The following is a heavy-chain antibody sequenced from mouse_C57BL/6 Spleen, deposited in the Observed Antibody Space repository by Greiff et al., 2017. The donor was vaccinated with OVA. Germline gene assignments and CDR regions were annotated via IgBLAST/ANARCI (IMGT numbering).Heavy chain of an antibody. CDR1: GYSFTGYY. D-gene: IGHD4-1*01. Sequence: EVKLMESGPELVKPGASVKISCKASGYSFTGYYMNWVKQSPEKSLEWIGEINPSTGGTTYNQKFKAKATLTVDKSSSTAYMQLKSLTSEDSAVYYCARSVWDGPYYFDYWGQGTTLTVSS. J-gene: IGHJ2*01. CDR3: ARSVWDGPYYFDY. CDR2: INPSTGGT. V-gene: IGHV1-42*01.